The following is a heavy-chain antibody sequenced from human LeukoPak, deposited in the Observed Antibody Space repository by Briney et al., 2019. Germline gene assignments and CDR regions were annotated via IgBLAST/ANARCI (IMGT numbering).Heavy chain of an antibody. CDR1: GFTFSSYS. V-gene: IGHV3-48*02. CDR3: ARDKHDSSGYYTPTSFDH. CDR2: ISSSSSTI. Sequence: PGGSLRLSCAASGFTFSSYSMNWVRQAPGKGLEWVSYISSSSSTIYYADSVKGRFTISRDNAKNSLYLQMNSLRDEDTAVYYCARDKHDSSGYYTPTSFDHWGQGTLVTVSS. D-gene: IGHD3-22*01. J-gene: IGHJ4*02.